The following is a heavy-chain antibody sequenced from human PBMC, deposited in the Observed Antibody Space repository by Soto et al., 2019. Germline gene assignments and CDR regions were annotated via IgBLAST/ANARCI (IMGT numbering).Heavy chain of an antibody. Sequence: QVQLVQSGAEVKKPGSSVKVSCKASGGTFSSYTISWVRQAPGQGLEWMGRIIPILGIANYAQKFQGRVTITADKSTSTAYMELISLISEDTAVYYGARVRAVYYYYGMDVWGQGTTVTVSS. CDR3: ARVRAVYYYYGMDV. CDR1: GGTFSSYT. J-gene: IGHJ6*02. V-gene: IGHV1-69*02. CDR2: IIPILGIA. D-gene: IGHD3-10*01.